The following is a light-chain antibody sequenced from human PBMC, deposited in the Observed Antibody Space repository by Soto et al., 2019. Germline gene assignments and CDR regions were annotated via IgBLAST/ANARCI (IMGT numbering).Light chain of an antibody. J-gene: IGKJ4*01. CDR1: QIISNY. CDR3: QQSYTTPLT. Sequence: DIQMTQSPSSLSVSVGDRVTISCRTSQIISNYLNWYQQKPGKAPKLLIYAASSLYSGVPSRFSGSGFGTDFTLTISSLQVEDFGTYYCQQSYTTPLTFGGGTKVEIK. V-gene: IGKV1-39*01. CDR2: AAS.